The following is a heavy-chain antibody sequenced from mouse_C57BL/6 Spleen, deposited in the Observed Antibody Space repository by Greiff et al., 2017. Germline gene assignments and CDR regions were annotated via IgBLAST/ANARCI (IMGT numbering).Heavy chain of an antibody. CDR2: IDPSDSYT. CDR3: ARSDSNYNAMDY. Sequence: VQLQQPGAELVKPGASVKLSCKASGYTFTSYWMQWVKQRPGQGLEWIGEIDPSDSYTNYNQKFKGKATLTVDTSSSTAYMQLSSLTSEDSAVYYWARSDSNYNAMDYWGQGTSVTVSS. J-gene: IGHJ4*01. D-gene: IGHD2-5*01. V-gene: IGHV1-50*01. CDR1: GYTFTSYW.